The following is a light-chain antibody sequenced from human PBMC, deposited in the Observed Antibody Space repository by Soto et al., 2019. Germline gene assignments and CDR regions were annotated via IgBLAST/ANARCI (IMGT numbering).Light chain of an antibody. Sequence: EIVLTQSPGTLSLSPGERATLSCRASQSVSSRSLAWFQQKPGQAPRLLIYAVSSRATGIPDRFSGSGFGTDFTLTISRLEPEDFAVYYCQQYGSSPWTFGQGTKVEIK. CDR3: QQYGSSPWT. CDR1: QSVSSRS. V-gene: IGKV3-20*01. CDR2: AVS. J-gene: IGKJ1*01.